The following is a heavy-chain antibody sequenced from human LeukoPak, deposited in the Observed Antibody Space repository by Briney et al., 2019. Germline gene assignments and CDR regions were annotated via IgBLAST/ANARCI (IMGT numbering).Heavy chain of an antibody. J-gene: IGHJ6*04. CDR3: ARDRFGYSYGNDDYYYGMDV. CDR1: GGTFSSYA. Sequence: SVKVSCKASGGTFSSYAISWVRQAPGQGLEWMGGIIPIFGTANYARKFQGRVTITADKSTSTAYMELSSLRSEDTAVYYCARDRFGYSYGNDDYYYGMDVWGKGTTVTVSS. CDR2: IIPIFGTA. V-gene: IGHV1-69*06. D-gene: IGHD5-18*01.